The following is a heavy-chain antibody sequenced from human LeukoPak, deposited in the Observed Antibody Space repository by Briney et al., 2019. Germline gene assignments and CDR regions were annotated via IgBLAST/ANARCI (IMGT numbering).Heavy chain of an antibody. CDR3: ARAGFTFSDYFGSFFDY. Sequence: GGSLRLSCAASGFTFSSYVMSWVRQAPGKGLEWVSAISGSGGSTYYADSVKGRFTISRDNSKNTLYLQMNSLRAEDTAVYYCARAGFTFSDYFGSFFDYWGQGTLVTVSS. D-gene: IGHD3-10*01. CDR2: ISGSGGST. J-gene: IGHJ4*02. V-gene: IGHV3-23*01. CDR1: GFTFSSYV.